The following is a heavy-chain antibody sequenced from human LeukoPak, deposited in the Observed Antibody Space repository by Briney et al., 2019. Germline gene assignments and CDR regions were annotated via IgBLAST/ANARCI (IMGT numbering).Heavy chain of an antibody. D-gene: IGHD2-21*01. CDR3: ARPIRGIYVEDAFDI. Sequence: EASVKVSCKTSGYTFSDYYLHWVRQAPGQGLEWMGWINPSSGGTNYVQKFQGRVTMTRDTSISTGYMELSRLRSDDTAVYYCARPIRGIYVEDAFDIWGQGTMVTVSA. CDR2: INPSSGGT. CDR1: GYTFSDYY. J-gene: IGHJ3*02. V-gene: IGHV1-2*02.